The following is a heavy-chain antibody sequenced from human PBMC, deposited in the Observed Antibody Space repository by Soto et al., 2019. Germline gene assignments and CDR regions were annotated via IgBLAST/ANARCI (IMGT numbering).Heavy chain of an antibody. CDR2: IPISGVST. V-gene: IGHV3-23*01. J-gene: IGHJ4*02. CDR1: GFTFSNYT. D-gene: IGHD5-18*01. Sequence: PGGSLRLSCAASGFTFSNYTMSWVRQAPGKGLEWVASIPISGVSTYDAASVRGRFTISRDNAKNSLYLQMNSLRAEDTAVYYCARDSRYSHFDSWGQGTLVTVSS. CDR3: ARDSRYSHFDS.